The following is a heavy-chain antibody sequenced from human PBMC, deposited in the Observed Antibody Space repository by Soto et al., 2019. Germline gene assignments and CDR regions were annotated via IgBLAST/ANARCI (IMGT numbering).Heavy chain of an antibody. J-gene: IGHJ6*02. D-gene: IGHD2-21*01. CDR2: IYYSGST. CDR3: ARDPPVGEYGMDV. V-gene: IGHV4-31*03. CDR1: GGSISSGGYY. Sequence: SETLSLTCTVSGGSISSGGYYWSWIRQHPGKGLEWIGYIYYSGSTYYNPSLKSRVTISVDTSKNQFSLKLSSVTAADTAVYYCARDPPVGEYGMDVWGQGTTVTVSS.